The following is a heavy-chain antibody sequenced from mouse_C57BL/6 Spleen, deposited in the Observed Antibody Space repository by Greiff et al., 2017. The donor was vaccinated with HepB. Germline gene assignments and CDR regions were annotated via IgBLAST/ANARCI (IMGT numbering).Heavy chain of an antibody. CDR1: GYTFTSYW. CDR3: ASLWDGGYYFDY. J-gene: IGHJ2*01. V-gene: IGHV1-53*01. CDR2: INPSNGGT. D-gene: IGHD4-1*01. Sequence: QVQLQQSGTELVKPGASVKLSCKASGYTFTSYWMHWVKQRPGQGLEWIGNINPSNGGTNYNEKFKSKATLTVDKSSSTAYMQLSSLTSEDSAVYDGASLWDGGYYFDYWGQGTTLTVSS.